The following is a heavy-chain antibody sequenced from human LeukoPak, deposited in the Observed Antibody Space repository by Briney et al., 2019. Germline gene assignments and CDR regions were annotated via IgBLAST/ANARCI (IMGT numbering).Heavy chain of an antibody. CDR2: IYYTGNT. CDR1: ALSVTNYY. CDR3: ARHASYFYSSPYAD. J-gene: IGHJ4*02. V-gene: IGHV4-59*08. Sequence: SETLSLTCAVSALSVTNYYWSWIRQPPGKGLEWIGNIYYTGNTNYNPSLKSRVTLSLDTSKNQFSLRLNSVTATDTAVYYCARHASYFYSSPYADWGQGTLVTVSS. D-gene: IGHD3-22*01.